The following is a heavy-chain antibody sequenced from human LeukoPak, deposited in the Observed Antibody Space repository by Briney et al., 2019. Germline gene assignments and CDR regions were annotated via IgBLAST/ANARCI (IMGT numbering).Heavy chain of an antibody. CDR1: GASINSGGFF. D-gene: IGHD4-17*01. Sequence: PSETLSLTCTVSGASINSGGFFWSWIRQHPGKGLEWIGHIYYSGYTYYNPSLTSRLAISLDTSKTQSSLRLSSVTAADTALYYCARVLGVTTGHTFDIWGQGIMVTVSS. V-gene: IGHV4-31*03. J-gene: IGHJ3*02. CDR2: IYYSGYT. CDR3: ARVLGVTTGHTFDI.